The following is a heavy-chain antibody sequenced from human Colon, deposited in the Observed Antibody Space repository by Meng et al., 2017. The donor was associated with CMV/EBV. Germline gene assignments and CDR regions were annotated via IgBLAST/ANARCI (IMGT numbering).Heavy chain of an antibody. CDR1: GGYSGRGPHY. CDR3: ARGNFGGGRFLDPFDN. V-gene: IGHV4-61*02. CDR2: VYSTGFT. D-gene: IGHD3-3*01. J-gene: IGHJ4*02. Sequence: QVRLRRRGPGRGNPSETLSITWSVSGGYSGRGPHYWRWVRQPAGKGLEWIGRVYSTGFTNYNPSLKSRVTISVDTSKNQFSLKLSSVTAADTAVYFCARGNFGGGRFLDPFDNWGQGTLVTVSS.